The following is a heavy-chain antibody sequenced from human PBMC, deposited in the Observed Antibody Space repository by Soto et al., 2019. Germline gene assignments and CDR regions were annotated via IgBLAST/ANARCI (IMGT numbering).Heavy chain of an antibody. D-gene: IGHD3-22*01. Sequence: PSETLSLTCTVSPGSIGTYFWSWIRQPPGKGLEWIGYIYYSGTTNYNPSLKSRVTIFLDTSKNQFSLRLSSVTAADTAVYYCARGRGGTYEVFEIWGQGTLVTVSS. J-gene: IGHJ3*02. V-gene: IGHV4-59*01. CDR1: PGSIGTYF. CDR3: ARGRGGTYEVFEI. CDR2: IYYSGTT.